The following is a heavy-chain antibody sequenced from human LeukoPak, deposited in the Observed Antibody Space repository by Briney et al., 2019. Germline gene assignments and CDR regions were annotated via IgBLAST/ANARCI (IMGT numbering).Heavy chain of an antibody. CDR3: ARVSSSWYQDWYFDL. CDR1: GYTFTSYG. V-gene: IGHV1-18*01. Sequence: ASVKVSCKASGYTFTSYGISWVRQAPGQGLEWMGWISVYNGNTNYAQKLQGRVTMTTDTSTNTAYMELRSLGSDDTAVYYCARVSSSWYQDWYFDLWGRGTLVTVSS. D-gene: IGHD6-13*01. CDR2: ISVYNGNT. J-gene: IGHJ2*01.